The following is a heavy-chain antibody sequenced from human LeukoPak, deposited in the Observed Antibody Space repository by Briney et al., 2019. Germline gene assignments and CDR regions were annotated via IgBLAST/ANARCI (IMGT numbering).Heavy chain of an antibody. CDR1: GFTFSSYS. CDR2: ISSSSSYI. CDR3: ASSPIVGAPDY. J-gene: IGHJ4*02. V-gene: IGHV3-21*01. D-gene: IGHD1-26*01. Sequence: GRSLRLSCAASGFTFSSYSMNWVRQAPGKGLEWVSSISSSSSYIYYADSVKGRFTISRDNAKNSLYLQMNSLRAEDTAVYYCASSPIVGAPDYWGQGTLVTVSS.